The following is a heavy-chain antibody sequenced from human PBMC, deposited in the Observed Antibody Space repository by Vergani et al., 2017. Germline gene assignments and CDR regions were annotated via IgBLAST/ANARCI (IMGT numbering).Heavy chain of an antibody. J-gene: IGHJ4*02. CDR3: ARDRYYDSSGYET. CDR1: GGSFSGYY. Sequence: QVQLHQWGAGLLKPSETLSLTCAVYGGSFSGYYWSLIRQPPGQGLEWIGEINHSGSTNYNPSLKSRVTISVDTSKNQFSLKLSSVTAADTAVYYCARDRYYDSSGYETWGQGTLVTVSS. V-gene: IGHV4-34*01. D-gene: IGHD3-22*01. CDR2: INHSGST.